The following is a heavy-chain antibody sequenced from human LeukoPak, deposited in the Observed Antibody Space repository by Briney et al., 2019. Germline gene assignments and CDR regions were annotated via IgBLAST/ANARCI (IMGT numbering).Heavy chain of an antibody. CDR3: ARLGGSYYTY. V-gene: IGHV3-7*01. J-gene: IGHJ4*02. CDR1: GFAFSSYW. Sequence: GGSLRLSCVASGFAFSSYWMSWVRHPPGKGLEWVANIKQDGGEKYYVDSVKGRFTISRDNAKNSLFLQMNSLRVEDTAVYYCARLGGSYYTYWGQGTLVTVSS. CDR2: IKQDGGEK. D-gene: IGHD1-26*01.